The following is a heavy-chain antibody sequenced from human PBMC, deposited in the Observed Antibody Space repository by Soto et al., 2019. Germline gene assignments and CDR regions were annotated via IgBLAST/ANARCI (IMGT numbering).Heavy chain of an antibody. CDR3: AGRGTRGPLNYDFWSGYNYYYYYMDV. CDR1: GGSFSGYY. D-gene: IGHD3-3*01. Sequence: SETLSLTCAVSGGSFSGYYWRWIRQPPGKGLKWIGEINNSGSTNYNPSLKSRVTISVDTSKNQYSLKLSSVTAADTAVYYCAGRGTRGPLNYDFWSGYNYYYYYMDVWGKGTTVTVSS. V-gene: IGHV4-34*01. CDR2: INNSGST. J-gene: IGHJ6*03.